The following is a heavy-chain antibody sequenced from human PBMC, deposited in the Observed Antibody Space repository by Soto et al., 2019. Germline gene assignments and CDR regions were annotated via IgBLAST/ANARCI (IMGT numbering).Heavy chain of an antibody. J-gene: IGHJ4*02. CDR1: GFTFSSYG. V-gene: IGHV3-30*18. Sequence: QVQLVESGGGVVQPGRSLRLSCAASGFTFSSYGMHWVRQAPGKGLEWVAVISYDGSNKYYADSVKGRFTISRDNSKNTLYLQMNSLRAEDTAVYYCAKDLKRVVGAADYWGQGTLVTVSS. CDR2: ISYDGSNK. CDR3: AKDLKRVVGAADY. D-gene: IGHD1-26*01.